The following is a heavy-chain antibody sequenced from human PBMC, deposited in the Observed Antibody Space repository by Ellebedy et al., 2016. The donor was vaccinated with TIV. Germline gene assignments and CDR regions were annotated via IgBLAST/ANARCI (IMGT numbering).Heavy chain of an antibody. Sequence: SETLSLXCTASGASISSGPYYWNWLRQHPGKGLEWIGYIYSGGSTYYSPSLKSRVTISLDTSKNQFSLKLTPVTAADTAVYYCARGIEQWLTYWGQGTLVAVSS. J-gene: IGHJ4*02. CDR3: ARGIEQWLTY. V-gene: IGHV4-31*03. D-gene: IGHD6-19*01. CDR1: GASISSGPYY. CDR2: IYSGGST.